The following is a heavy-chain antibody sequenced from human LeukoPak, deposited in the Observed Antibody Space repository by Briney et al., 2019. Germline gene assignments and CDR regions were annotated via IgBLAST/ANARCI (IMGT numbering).Heavy chain of an antibody. D-gene: IGHD2/OR15-2a*01. CDR3: AAVSYFAFDI. J-gene: IGHJ3*02. CDR1: GFTLSGYW. V-gene: IGHV3-7*01. Sequence: PGGSLRLSCAASGFTLSGYWMSWVRRAPGKGLEWVANIKQDGDEKYYVDSVKGRFIVSRDNGKNSAYLQMNSLRVEDTAVYYCAAVSYFAFDIWGQGTMVTVSS. CDR2: IKQDGDEK.